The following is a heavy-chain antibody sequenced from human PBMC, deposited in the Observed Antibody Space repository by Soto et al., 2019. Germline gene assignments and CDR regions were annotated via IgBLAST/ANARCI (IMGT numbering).Heavy chain of an antibody. CDR2: ISSSSSYT. CDR3: ARDSSPDYGDYALDY. Sequence: GGSLRLSCAASGFTFSDYYMSWIRQAPGKGLEWVSYISSSSSYTNHADSVKGRFTISRDNVKNSLHLQMNSLRAEDTAVYYFARDSSPDYGDYALDYWGQGTLVTVSS. V-gene: IGHV3-11*06. CDR1: GFTFSDYY. D-gene: IGHD4-17*01. J-gene: IGHJ4*01.